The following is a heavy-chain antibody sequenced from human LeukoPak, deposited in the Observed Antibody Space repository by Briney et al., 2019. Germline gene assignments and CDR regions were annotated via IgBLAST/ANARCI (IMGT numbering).Heavy chain of an antibody. Sequence: PSETLSLTCAVYGGSFSGYYWSWIRQPPGKGLEWIGKINHSGSTNYNPSLKSRVTISVDTSKNQFSLKLSSVTAADTAVYYCARGITMVRGVYYYYYMDVWGKGTTVTVSS. D-gene: IGHD3-10*01. V-gene: IGHV4-34*01. CDR1: GGSFSGYY. J-gene: IGHJ6*03. CDR3: ARGITMVRGVYYYYYMDV. CDR2: INHSGST.